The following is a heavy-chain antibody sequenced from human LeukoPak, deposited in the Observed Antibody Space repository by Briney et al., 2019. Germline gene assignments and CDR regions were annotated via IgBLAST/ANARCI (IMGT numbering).Heavy chain of an antibody. CDR2: ISSSSSYI. Sequence: PGGSLRLSCSASGFTFSSYSMNWVRQAPGKGLEWVSSISSSSSYIYYADSVKGRFTISRDNAKNSLYLQMNSLRAEDTAVYYCARDFSSGWDYWGQGTLVTVSS. D-gene: IGHD6-19*01. V-gene: IGHV3-21*01. CDR3: ARDFSSGWDY. CDR1: GFTFSSYS. J-gene: IGHJ4*02.